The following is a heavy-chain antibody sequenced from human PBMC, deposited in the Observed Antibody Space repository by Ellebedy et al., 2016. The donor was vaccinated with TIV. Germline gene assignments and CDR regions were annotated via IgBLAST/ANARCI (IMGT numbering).Heavy chain of an antibody. Sequence: GESLKISCAASGFTFSSYSMNWVRQAPGKGLEWVSSISSSSSYIYYADSVKGRFTISRDNAKNSLYLQMNSLRAEDTAVYYCAREYLAYCGGDCLPHNWFNPWGQGTLVTVSS. CDR1: GFTFSSYS. CDR2: ISSSSSYI. D-gene: IGHD2-21*01. J-gene: IGHJ5*02. CDR3: AREYLAYCGGDCLPHNWFNP. V-gene: IGHV3-21*01.